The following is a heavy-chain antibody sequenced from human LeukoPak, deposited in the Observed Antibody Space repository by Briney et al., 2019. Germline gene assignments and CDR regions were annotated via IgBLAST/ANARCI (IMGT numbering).Heavy chain of an antibody. CDR2: ISPSGGST. D-gene: IGHD3-10*01. J-gene: IGHJ6*03. V-gene: IGHV1-46*01. Sequence: ASVKLSCKAFGYTFTGYWMHWVRQAPGQGPEWMGVISPSGGSTIYAQKFKGRVTLTRDMSTSTDYLELSSLRSEDTAVYYCARVYYGSGGESLYYYYYYMDVWGKGTTVTISS. CDR3: ARVYYGSGGESLYYYYYYMDV. CDR1: GYTFTGYW.